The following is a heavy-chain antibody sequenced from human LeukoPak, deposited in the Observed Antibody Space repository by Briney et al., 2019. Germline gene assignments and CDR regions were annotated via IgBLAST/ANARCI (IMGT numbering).Heavy chain of an antibody. J-gene: IGHJ4*02. Sequence: GGSLRLSCAASGFTVSSNYMSWVRQAPGKGLEWVSVIYSGGSTYYADSVKGRFTISRDNSKNTLYLQMNSLRAEDTAVYYCASYSSSIWYYFDYWGQGTLVTVSS. CDR3: ASYSSSIWYYFDY. CDR1: GFTVSSNY. CDR2: IYSGGST. V-gene: IGHV3-53*01. D-gene: IGHD6-13*01.